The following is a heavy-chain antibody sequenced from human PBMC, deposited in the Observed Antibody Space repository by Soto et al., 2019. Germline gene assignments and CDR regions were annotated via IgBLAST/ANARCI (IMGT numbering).Heavy chain of an antibody. D-gene: IGHD3-9*01. J-gene: IGHJ4*02. CDR1: GGSISSGNYY. CDR2: IYYSGST. V-gene: IGHV4-30-4*01. CDR3: ARTPLTGNKRDYYFDY. Sequence: SETLSLTCTVSGGSISSGNYYWSWIRHPPGKGLEWIGHIYYSGSTYYNPSLKSRVTISADTSKNQLSLKLSSVTAADTAVYYCARTPLTGNKRDYYFDYWGQGTLVTXS.